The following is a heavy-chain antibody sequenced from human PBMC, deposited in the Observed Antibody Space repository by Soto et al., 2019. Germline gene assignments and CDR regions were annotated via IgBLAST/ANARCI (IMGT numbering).Heavy chain of an antibody. CDR2: IVPIVDTS. CDR1: GGTFSSYA. V-gene: IGHV1-69*12. CDR3: VRVVAIPGYPDN. D-gene: IGHD5-12*01. J-gene: IGHJ4*02. Sequence: QVQLVQSGAEVRQPASSVKVSCKTSGGTFSSYAISWVRQAPEQGLEWMGGIVPIVDTSTYAQKFQGRVTITADESTSTVYMELSSLRSDDTAVYYCVRVVAIPGYPDNWGQGTLVTFSS.